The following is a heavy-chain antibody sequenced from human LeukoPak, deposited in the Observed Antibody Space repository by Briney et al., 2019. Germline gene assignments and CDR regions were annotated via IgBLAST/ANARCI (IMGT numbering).Heavy chain of an antibody. V-gene: IGHV4-61*01. Sequence: SETLSLTCTVSGGSISSGSYYWSWLRPPPGKGLEWIGYLYYSGSTNYNPSLKSRVTISVDTSKNQFSLKLSSVSAADTAVYYCARVSSTDFYDNRGWFDPWGQGTLVTVSS. D-gene: IGHD3-22*01. J-gene: IGHJ5*02. CDR2: LYYSGST. CDR1: GGSISSGSYY. CDR3: ARVSSTDFYDNRGWFDP.